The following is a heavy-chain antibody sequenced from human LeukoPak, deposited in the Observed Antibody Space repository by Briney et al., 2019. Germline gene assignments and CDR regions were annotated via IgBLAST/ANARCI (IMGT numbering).Heavy chain of an antibody. V-gene: IGHV3-23*01. CDR3: AKAYCGGDCYGDYFDY. J-gene: IGHJ4*02. CDR2: ISGSGGST. CDR1: GFTFSSYA. D-gene: IGHD2-21*02. Sequence: GGSLRLSCAASGFTFSSYAMSWVRQAPGKGLEWVSAISGSGGSTYYTDSVKGRFTISRDNSKNTLYLQMNSLRAEDTAVYYCAKAYCGGDCYGDYFDYWGQGTLVTVSS.